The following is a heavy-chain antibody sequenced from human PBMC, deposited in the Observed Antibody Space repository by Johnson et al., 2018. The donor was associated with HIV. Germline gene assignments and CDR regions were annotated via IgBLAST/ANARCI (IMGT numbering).Heavy chain of an antibody. Sequence: VHLVESGGGLVQPGGSLRLSCAASGFSFSDHYMDWVRQAPGKGLEWVANIKQDGSEKYYADSVKGRFTISRDNSKNTLYLQMTSLRAEDTAVYYCAKGPFCSSTSCYPDAFDIWGQGTMVTVSS. CDR3: AKGPFCSSTSCYPDAFDI. V-gene: IGHV3-7*02. J-gene: IGHJ3*02. CDR1: GFSFSDHY. CDR2: IKQDGSEK. D-gene: IGHD2-2*01.